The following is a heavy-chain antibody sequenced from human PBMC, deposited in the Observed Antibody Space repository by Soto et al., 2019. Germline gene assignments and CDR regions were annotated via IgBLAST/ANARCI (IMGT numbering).Heavy chain of an antibody. CDR2: INPYGGAA. CDR3: ARDNSHQTTWWLDP. V-gene: IGHV1-46*01. CDR1: GYAFTSTW. D-gene: IGHD4-17*01. Sequence: ASVKVSCKASGYAFTSTWMHWVRQAPGQGLEWMGIINPYGGAATYAEKFQGRVTMTRDTSTTTDYMDLSSLRSEDTAVYYCARDNSHQTTWWLDPWGQGTLVTVSS. J-gene: IGHJ5*02.